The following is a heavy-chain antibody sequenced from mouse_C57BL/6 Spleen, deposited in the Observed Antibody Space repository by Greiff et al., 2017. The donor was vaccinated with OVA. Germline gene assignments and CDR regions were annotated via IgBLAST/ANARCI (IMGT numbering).Heavy chain of an antibody. CDR2: ISDGGSYT. J-gene: IGHJ1*03. V-gene: IGHV5-4*03. D-gene: IGHD2-1*01. Sequence: EVKLMESGGGLVKPGGSLKLSCAASGFTFSSYAMSWVRQTPEKRLEWVATISDGGSYTYYPDNVKGRFTISRDNAKNNLYLQMSHLKSEDTAMYYCARRGVTSLVRFEVWGTGTTVTVSS. CDR3: ARRGVTSLVRFEV. CDR1: GFTFSSYA.